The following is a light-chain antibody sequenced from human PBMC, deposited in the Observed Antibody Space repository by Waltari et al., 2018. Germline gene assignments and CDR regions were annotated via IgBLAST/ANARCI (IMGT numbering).Light chain of an antibody. CDR3: MQGTHWPRT. V-gene: IGKV2-30*02. J-gene: IGKJ1*01. CDR1: QRLVHSDGNTH. CDR2: KVS. Sequence: DVVMTQSPLSLPVTLGQPASISCRSSQRLVHSDGNTHLNWFQQRPGQSPRRLIYKVSSRESGVPDRFSGSGSGTDFTLKISRVEAEDVGVYYCMQGTHWPRTFGQGSKVEIK.